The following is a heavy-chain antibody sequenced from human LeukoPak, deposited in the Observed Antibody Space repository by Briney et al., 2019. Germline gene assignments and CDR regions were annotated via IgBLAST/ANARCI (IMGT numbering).Heavy chain of an antibody. D-gene: IGHD3-3*01. CDR2: LRPYNGNT. CDR1: GYTFTSFG. Sequence: ASVKVSCTASGYTFTSFGINWVRQAPGQGLEWMGWLRPYNGNTKYEQKFQGRVTMTTDTSTGTAYMELRSLTSDDAAVYFCARDYWPDKRSSYAFDIRGQGTTVTVSS. V-gene: IGHV1-18*01. CDR3: ARDYWPDKRSSYAFDI. J-gene: IGHJ3*02.